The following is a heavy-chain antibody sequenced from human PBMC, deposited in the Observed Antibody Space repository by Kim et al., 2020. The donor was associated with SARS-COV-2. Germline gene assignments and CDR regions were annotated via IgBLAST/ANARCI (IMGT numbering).Heavy chain of an antibody. V-gene: IGHV3-11*01. D-gene: IGHD3-9*01. Sequence: ADSVKGRFTISRENAQNSLYLQMNSLRAEDTAVYYCARDRDFLTGYSDFDYWGQGTLVTVSS. J-gene: IGHJ4*02. CDR3: ARDRDFLTGYSDFDY.